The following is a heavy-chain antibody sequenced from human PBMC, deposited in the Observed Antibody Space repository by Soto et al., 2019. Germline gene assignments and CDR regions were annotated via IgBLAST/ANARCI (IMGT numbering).Heavy chain of an antibody. CDR1: GGSISSYY. Sequence: QVQLQESGPGLVKPSETLSLTCTVSGGSISSYYWSWIRQPPGKGLEWIGYIYYSGSTNYNPSLKSRFTISVATSKNQFSLKLSSVTAADTAVYYCARRYGYSFDYWGQGTLVTVSS. J-gene: IGHJ4*02. D-gene: IGHD4-17*01. CDR3: ARRYGYSFDY. V-gene: IGHV4-59*08. CDR2: IYYSGST.